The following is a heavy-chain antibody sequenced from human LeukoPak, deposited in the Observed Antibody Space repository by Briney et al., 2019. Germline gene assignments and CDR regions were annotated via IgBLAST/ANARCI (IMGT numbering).Heavy chain of an antibody. CDR1: GFTVSSNY. CDR2: IYSGGST. J-gene: IGHJ6*03. V-gene: IGHV3-66*01. Sequence: PGGPLRLSCAASGFTVSSNYMSWVRQAPGKGLEWVSVIYSGGSTYYADSVKGRFTISRDNSKNTLYLQMNSLRVEDTAVYYCARDGPKGYYMDVWGKGTTVTVSS. CDR3: ARDGPKGYYMDV.